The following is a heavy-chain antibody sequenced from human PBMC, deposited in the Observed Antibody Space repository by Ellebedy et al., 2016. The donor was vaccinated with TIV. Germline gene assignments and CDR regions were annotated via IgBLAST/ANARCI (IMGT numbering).Heavy chain of an antibody. CDR2: ISYDGSNK. V-gene: IGHV3-30*18. CDR3: AKDLGYCSSTSCLSVGDY. Sequence: GESLKISXAASGFTFSSYGMHWVRQAPGKGLEWVAVISYDGSNKYYADSVKGRFTISRDNSKNTLYLQMNSLRAEDTAVYYCAKDLGYCSSTSCLSVGDYWGQGTLVTVSS. J-gene: IGHJ4*02. CDR1: GFTFSSYG. D-gene: IGHD2-2*01.